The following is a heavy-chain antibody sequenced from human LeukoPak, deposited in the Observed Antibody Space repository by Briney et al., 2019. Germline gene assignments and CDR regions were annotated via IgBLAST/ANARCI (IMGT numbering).Heavy chain of an antibody. CDR1: GFTFSSYS. V-gene: IGHV3-48*01. CDR2: ISSSRSTI. Sequence: GGSLRLSCAASGFTFSSYSMNWVRQAPGKGLEWISYISSSRSTIYYADSVKGRFTISRDNSKNTLYLQMNSLRGEDTAVYYCAKDGDTMSGTYYYDMDVWGKGTTVTIS. D-gene: IGHD1-26*01. CDR3: AKDGDTMSGTYYYDMDV. J-gene: IGHJ6*03.